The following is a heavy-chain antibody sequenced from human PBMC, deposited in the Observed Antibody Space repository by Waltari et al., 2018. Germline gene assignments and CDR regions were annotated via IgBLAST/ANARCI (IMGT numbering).Heavy chain of an antibody. CDR3: ARYYSSGWYDVAD. J-gene: IGHJ4*02. CDR2: IYYSGST. V-gene: IGHV4-31*03. CDR1: GGSISRGGYY. Sequence: QVQLQESGPGLVKPSQTLSLTCTVSGGSISRGGYYWSWIRQHPGKGLEWIGYIYYSGSTYYNPSLKSRVTISVDTSKNQFSLKLSSVTAADTAVYYCARYYSSGWYDVADWGQGTLVTVSS. D-gene: IGHD6-19*01.